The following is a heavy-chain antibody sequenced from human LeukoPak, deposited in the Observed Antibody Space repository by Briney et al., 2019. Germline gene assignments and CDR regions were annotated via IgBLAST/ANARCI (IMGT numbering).Heavy chain of an antibody. CDR1: GASISSYH. D-gene: IGHD1-26*01. V-gene: IGHV4-59*12. CDR2: ISSSGST. CDR3: AREIVGATFDY. J-gene: IGHJ4*02. Sequence: SETLSLTCTVTGASISSYHWSWIRQPPGKGLEWIGYISSSGSTYYNPSLKSRVTISVDRSKNQFSLKLSSVTAADTAVYYCAREIVGATFDYWGQGTLVTVSS.